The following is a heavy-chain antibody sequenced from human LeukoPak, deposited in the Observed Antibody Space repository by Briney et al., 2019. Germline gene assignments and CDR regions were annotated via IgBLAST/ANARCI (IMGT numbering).Heavy chain of an antibody. V-gene: IGHV4-39*01. CDR3: ARHGHRNEYNSPGVDY. Sequence: SETLSLTCTVSGGSISSGSYFWGWIRRPPGKGLEWVGSMFYTGTTYYNPSLKSRVTVSVDTSKTQFSLQLSSVTAADTAVYYCARHGHRNEYNSPGVDYWGQGTLVTVSS. CDR2: MFYTGTT. CDR1: GGSISSGSYF. J-gene: IGHJ4*02. D-gene: IGHD6-6*01.